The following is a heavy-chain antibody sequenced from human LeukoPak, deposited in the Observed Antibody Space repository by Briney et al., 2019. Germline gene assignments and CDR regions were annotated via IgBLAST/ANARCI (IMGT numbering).Heavy chain of an antibody. V-gene: IGHV3-9*01. Sequence: SLRLSCAASGFTFDDYAMHWVRQAPGKGLEWVSGISWNSGSIGYADSVKGRFTISRDNAKNSLYLQMNSLRAEDTALYYCAKGDQWELPYYFDYWGQGTLVTVSS. CDR2: ISWNSGSI. CDR1: GFTFDDYA. CDR3: AKGDQWELPYYFDY. D-gene: IGHD1-26*01. J-gene: IGHJ4*02.